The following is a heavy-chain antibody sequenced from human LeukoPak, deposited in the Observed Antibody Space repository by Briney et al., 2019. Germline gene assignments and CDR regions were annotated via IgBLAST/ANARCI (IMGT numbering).Heavy chain of an antibody. CDR3: ARDWGYCSSTSCYEDYYFDY. Sequence: GGSLRLSCAASGFXFSDYYISWIRQAPGKGLEWVSYISSSSSYTNYADSVKGRFTISRDNAKNSLYLQMNSLRAEDTAVYYCARDWGYCSSTSCYEDYYFDYWGQGTLVTVSS. CDR2: ISSSSSYT. V-gene: IGHV3-11*05. D-gene: IGHD2-2*01. CDR1: GFXFSDYY. J-gene: IGHJ4*02.